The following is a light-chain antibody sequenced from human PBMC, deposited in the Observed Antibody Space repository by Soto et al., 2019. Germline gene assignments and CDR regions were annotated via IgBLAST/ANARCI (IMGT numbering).Light chain of an antibody. CDR2: GNS. CDR1: SSDVDTYKY. V-gene: IGLV2-14*01. CDR3: QSYDNSLSGSWV. Sequence: QSALTQPASVSGSPGQSITISCTGTSSDVDTYKYVSWYQQHPGKAPKLLIYGNSNRPSGVPDRFSGSKSGTSASLAINGLQAEDEAHYYCQSYDNSLSGSWVFGGGTKLTVL. J-gene: IGLJ3*02.